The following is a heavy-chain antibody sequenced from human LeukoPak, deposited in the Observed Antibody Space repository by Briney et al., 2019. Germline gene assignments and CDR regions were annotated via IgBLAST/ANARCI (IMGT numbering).Heavy chain of an antibody. D-gene: IGHD5-12*01. J-gene: IGHJ4*02. CDR1: GFTISSNY. CDR2: ISDGGGT. Sequence: PGGSLRLSCAASGFTISSNYMNWVRQAPGKGLDWVPVISDGGGTYYADSVRGRFTISRDNSKTTMYLKMNSLRAEDTAVYYCAKGPSIVATIPYYFDYWGQGTLVTVSS. V-gene: IGHV3-53*01. CDR3: AKGPSIVATIPYYFDY.